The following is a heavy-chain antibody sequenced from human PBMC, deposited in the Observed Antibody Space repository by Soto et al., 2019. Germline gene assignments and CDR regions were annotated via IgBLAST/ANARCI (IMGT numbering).Heavy chain of an antibody. Sequence: WGSLRLSCAASGFTFSGYGMHWVRQAPGKGLEWVAVISYDGSNKYYADSVKGRFTISRDNSKNTLYLQMNSMSAEDTAVYYCAKAGHYYDSSGYPGWGQGTLVTVSS. V-gene: IGHV3-30*18. CDR3: AKAGHYYDSSGYPG. D-gene: IGHD3-22*01. CDR2: ISYDGSNK. J-gene: IGHJ4*02. CDR1: GFTFSGYG.